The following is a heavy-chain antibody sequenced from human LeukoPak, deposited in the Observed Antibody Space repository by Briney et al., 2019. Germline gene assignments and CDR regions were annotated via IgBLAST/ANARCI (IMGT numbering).Heavy chain of an antibody. CDR1: GFTFGGYG. CDR3: TRYNNDHFDY. J-gene: IGHJ4*02. CDR2: IAYDGSRA. D-gene: IGHD1-14*01. Sequence: PGGSLRLSCAGSGFTFGGYGVHWFRQTPGKGLEWVAVIAYDGSRAFYADSVKGRFTISRDNSKNTMSVQIDDLRAEDTAVYYCTRYNNDHFDYWGQGTLVTVSS. V-gene: IGHV3-33*01.